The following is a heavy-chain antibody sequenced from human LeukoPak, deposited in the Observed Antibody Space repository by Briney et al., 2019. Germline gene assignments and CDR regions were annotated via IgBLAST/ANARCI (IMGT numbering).Heavy chain of an antibody. V-gene: IGHV3-23*01. CDR2: ISGSGGST. D-gene: IGHD6-6*01. CDR1: GFTFSSYA. Sequence: GGSLRLSCAASGFTFSSYAMSWVRQAPGKGLEWVSAISGSGGSTYYADSVKGRFTISRDNSKNTLYLRMNSLRAEDTAVYYCATSYSSSSGLYYFDYWGQGTLVTVSS. J-gene: IGHJ4*02. CDR3: ATSYSSSSGLYYFDY.